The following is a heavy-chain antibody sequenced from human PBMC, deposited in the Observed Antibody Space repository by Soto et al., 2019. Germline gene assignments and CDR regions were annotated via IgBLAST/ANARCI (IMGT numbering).Heavy chain of an antibody. J-gene: IGHJ6*03. Sequence: GGSLRLSCAASGFTFSSYAMSWVRQAPGKGLERVSAISGSGGSTYYADSVKGRFTISRDNSKNTLYLQMNSLRAEDTAVYYCAKARISGWYLRPQLGNYYYMDVWGKGTTVTVSS. CDR2: ISGSGGST. V-gene: IGHV3-23*01. CDR3: AKARISGWYLRPQLGNYYYMDV. CDR1: GFTFSSYA. D-gene: IGHD6-19*01.